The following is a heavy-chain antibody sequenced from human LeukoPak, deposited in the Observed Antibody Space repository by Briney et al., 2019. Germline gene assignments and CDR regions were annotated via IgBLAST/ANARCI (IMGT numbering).Heavy chain of an antibody. CDR3: SMSFGGSSSFDY. CDR2: ISNDGGNK. Sequence: GGSLRLSCAASGFTFSRAGMHWVRQAPGKGLEWVAVISNDGGNKYYADSVKGRFTMSRDNSKNRLFLQMNSLRAEDTAVYYCSMSFGGSSSFDYWGQGTLVTVSS. J-gene: IGHJ4*02. V-gene: IGHV3-30*03. CDR1: GFTFSRAG. D-gene: IGHD1-26*01.